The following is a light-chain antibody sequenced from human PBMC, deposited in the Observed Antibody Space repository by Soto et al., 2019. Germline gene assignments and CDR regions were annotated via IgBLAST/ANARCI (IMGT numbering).Light chain of an antibody. V-gene: IGKV1-9*01. CDR1: QGPDSY. J-gene: IGKJ5*01. CDR2: AAS. CDR3: QQLNSYPIT. Sequence: IQLTQSPSSLSASVGDRVTITCRASQGPDSYLAWYQQKPGKAPKLLINAASTWQSGVPSRFSGSGSGTDITPTISSLQPEDFATYSCQQLNSYPITFGQGTRLEIK.